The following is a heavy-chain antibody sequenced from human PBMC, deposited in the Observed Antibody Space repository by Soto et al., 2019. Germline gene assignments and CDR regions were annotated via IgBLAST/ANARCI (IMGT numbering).Heavy chain of an antibody. J-gene: IGHJ4*02. D-gene: IGHD4-17*01. Sequence: PGGSLRLSCAASGFTLSDYWMHWVRQVPGKGLLWVSRISVDGGDTTYADSVKGRFTISRDNSKNTLYLQMNSLRAEDTAVYYCAKLDDYGDYGLDYWGQGTLVTVSS. CDR3: AKLDDYGDYGLDY. CDR2: ISVDGGDT. CDR1: GFTLSDYW. V-gene: IGHV3-74*01.